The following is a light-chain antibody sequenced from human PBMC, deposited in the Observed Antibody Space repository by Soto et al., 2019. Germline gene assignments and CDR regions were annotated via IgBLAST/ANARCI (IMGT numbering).Light chain of an antibody. V-gene: IGLV7-46*01. Sequence: QAVVTQEPSLTVSPGQTVTLTCGSSTGAVTSGHYPYWFQQNPGQAPRTLTYDTSNKRSWTPARFSGSLLGGKAALTLSGAQAEDEAEYYCLLSYSGAMVFGGGTKLTVL. CDR2: DTS. CDR1: TGAVTSGHY. CDR3: LLSYSGAMV. J-gene: IGLJ2*01.